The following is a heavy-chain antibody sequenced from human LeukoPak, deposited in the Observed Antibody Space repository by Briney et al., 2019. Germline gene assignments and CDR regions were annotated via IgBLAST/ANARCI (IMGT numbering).Heavy chain of an antibody. CDR3: ARSLVAAAPNFDY. V-gene: IGHV3-11*03. CDR2: ISSSSSYT. D-gene: IGHD6-13*01. CDR1: GFTVSSNY. Sequence: PGGSLRLSCAASGFTVSSNYMSWVRQAPGKGLEWVSYISSSSSYTNYADSVKGRFTISRDNAKNSLYLQMNSLRAEDTAVYYCARSLVAAAPNFDYWGQGTLVTVSS. J-gene: IGHJ4*02.